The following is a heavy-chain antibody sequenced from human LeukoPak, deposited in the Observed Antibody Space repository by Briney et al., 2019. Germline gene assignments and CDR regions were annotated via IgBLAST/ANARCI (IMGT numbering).Heavy chain of an antibody. CDR1: GYTLTELS. Sequence: ASVKVSCKVSGYTLTELSMHWVRQAPGKGRERRGGFYTEDGETIYAQKFQGRVTMTEDTSTDTAYMELSSLRSEDTAVYYCATDGTGISYWGQGTLVTVSS. V-gene: IGHV1-24*01. CDR2: FYTEDGET. D-gene: IGHD5-18*01. CDR3: ATDGTGISY. J-gene: IGHJ4*02.